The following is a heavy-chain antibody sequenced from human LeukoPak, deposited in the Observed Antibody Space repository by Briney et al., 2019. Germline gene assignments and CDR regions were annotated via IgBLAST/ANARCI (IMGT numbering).Heavy chain of an antibody. CDR2: ICYSGST. V-gene: IGHV4-59*11. Sequence: SETLSLTCTVSGGSISNHYWSWIRQPPGKGLEWIGYICYSGSTNYNPSLKSRVTISVDTSKNQFSLKLSSVTAADTAVYYCARGPRYSSFDYWGQGTLVTVSS. J-gene: IGHJ4*02. CDR3: ARGPRYSSFDY. D-gene: IGHD1-14*01. CDR1: GGSISNHY.